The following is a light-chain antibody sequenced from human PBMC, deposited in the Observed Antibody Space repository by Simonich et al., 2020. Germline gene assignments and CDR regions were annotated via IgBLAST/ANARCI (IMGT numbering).Light chain of an antibody. CDR1: SSDVGSYNL. Sequence: QSALTQPASVSGSPGQSITIYCTGTSSDVGSYNLVSWYQQHTGKAPKLMIYEGMKRPSGVSNRFSGSKSGNTASLTISGLQAEDEADYYCCSYAGSSTVVFGGGTKLTVL. J-gene: IGLJ2*01. V-gene: IGLV2-23*01. CDR3: CSYAGSSTVV. CDR2: EGM.